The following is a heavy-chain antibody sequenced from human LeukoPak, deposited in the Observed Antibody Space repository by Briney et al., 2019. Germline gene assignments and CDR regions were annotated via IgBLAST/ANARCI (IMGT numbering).Heavy chain of an antibody. J-gene: IGHJ4*02. V-gene: IGHV3-15*01. Sequence: GGSLRLSCAVSGLTFRNYGMHWVRQAPGKGLEWVGRIKSKTDGGTTDYAAPVKGRFTISRDDSKKTLYLQMNSLKTEDTAVYYCTTDEMATMISWGQGTLVTVSS. CDR1: GLTFRNYG. CDR3: TTDEMATMIS. D-gene: IGHD5-24*01. CDR2: IKSKTDGGTT.